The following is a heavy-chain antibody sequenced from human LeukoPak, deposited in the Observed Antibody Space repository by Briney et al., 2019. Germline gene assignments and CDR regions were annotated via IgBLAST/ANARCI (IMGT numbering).Heavy chain of an antibody. CDR2: IYTSGST. Sequence: SETLSLTCTVSGGSINSYYWSWLRQPAGKGLEWIGRIYTSGSTNYNPSLKSRATMSVDTSKNQFSLKLSSVTAADTAVYYWARQESDYFDYWGQGTLVTVSS. CDR1: GGSINSYY. CDR3: ARQESDYFDY. V-gene: IGHV4-4*07. J-gene: IGHJ4*02.